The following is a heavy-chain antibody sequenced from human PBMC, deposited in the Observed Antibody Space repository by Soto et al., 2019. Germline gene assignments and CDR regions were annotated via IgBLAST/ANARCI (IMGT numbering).Heavy chain of an antibody. CDR1: GYTFTSYC. Sequence: ASVKVSVKASGYTFTSYCISWVRPAPGQGLGWRGWISAYNGNTNYAQKLQGRVTMTTDTSTSTAYMELRSLRADDTAVYYCARVLKSIAAAAIYGMDVWG. J-gene: IGHJ6*02. V-gene: IGHV1-18*01. CDR3: ARVLKSIAAAAIYGMDV. CDR2: ISAYNGNT. D-gene: IGHD6-13*01.